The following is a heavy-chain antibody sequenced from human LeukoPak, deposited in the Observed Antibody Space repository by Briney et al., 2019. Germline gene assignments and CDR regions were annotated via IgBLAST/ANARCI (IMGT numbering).Heavy chain of an antibody. Sequence: SETLCLTCTVSGGSISSSSYYWGWIRQPPGKGLEWIGSIYYSGSTYYNPSLKSRVTISVDTSKNQFSLKLSSVTAADTAVYYCARVGTKSAFDIWGQGTMVTVSS. CDR2: IYYSGST. CDR3: ARVGTKSAFDI. D-gene: IGHD3-10*01. V-gene: IGHV4-39*07. CDR1: GGSISSSSYY. J-gene: IGHJ3*02.